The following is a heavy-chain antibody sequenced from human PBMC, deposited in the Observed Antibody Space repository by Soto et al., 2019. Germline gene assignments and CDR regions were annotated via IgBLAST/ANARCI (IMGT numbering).Heavy chain of an antibody. V-gene: IGHV3-30*18. CDR1: GFTFSSYG. Sequence: QVQLVESGGGVVQPGRSLRLSCAASGFTFSSYGMHWVRQAPGKGLEWVAVISYDGSNKYYADSVKGRFTISRDNSKNTLYLQMNSLGAEDTAVYYCAKGPAIVLVPAAMNYDYGMDVW. CDR2: ISYDGSNK. J-gene: IGHJ6*01. D-gene: IGHD2-2*01. CDR3: AKGPAIVLVPAAMNYDYGMDV.